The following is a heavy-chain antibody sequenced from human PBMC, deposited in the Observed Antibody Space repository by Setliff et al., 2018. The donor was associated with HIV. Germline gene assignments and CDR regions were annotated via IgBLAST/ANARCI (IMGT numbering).Heavy chain of an antibody. CDR1: NASINSGGFY. V-gene: IGHV4-61*08. J-gene: IGHJ4*02. D-gene: IGHD3-3*01. Sequence: SETLSLTCSVSNASINSGGFYWTWIRQPPGKVLEWIGYIDHSETTNYNPSLKSRLTISIDTSKTQFSLNLSSVTAADTAVYYCARTTVRDFGLVITNFDQWGLGTLVTVSS. CDR2: IDHSETT. CDR3: ARTTVRDFGLVITNFDQ.